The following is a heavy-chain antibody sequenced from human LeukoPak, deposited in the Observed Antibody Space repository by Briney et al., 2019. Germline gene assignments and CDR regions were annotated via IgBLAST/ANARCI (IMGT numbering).Heavy chain of an antibody. CDR2: ISSSSAYI. CDR3: ARGEEKATITGLDS. J-gene: IGHJ4*02. D-gene: IGHD5-24*01. Sequence: PGGSLRLSCAASGFTFGNYDMHWVRQAPGKGLEWVSAISSSSAYIYYADSVKGRFTISRDNAENTLFLQLNSLRAEDTAVYFCARGEEKATITGLDSWGQGTLVTVSS. CDR1: GFTFGNYD. V-gene: IGHV3-21*01.